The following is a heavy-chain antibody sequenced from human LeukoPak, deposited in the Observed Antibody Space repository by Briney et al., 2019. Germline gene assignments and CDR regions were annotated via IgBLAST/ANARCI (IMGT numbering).Heavy chain of an antibody. CDR3: ARGPYYDFWSGYPSHYFDY. V-gene: IGHV4-34*01. D-gene: IGHD3-3*01. CDR2: INHSGST. Sequence: SSETLSLTCAVYGGSFSGYYWSWIRQPPGKGLEWIGEINHSGSTNYNPSLKSLVTITVDTSKNQFTLMLSSFTPADTAVYFCARGPYYDFWSGYPSHYFDYWGQGTLVTVSS. CDR1: GGSFSGYY. J-gene: IGHJ4*02.